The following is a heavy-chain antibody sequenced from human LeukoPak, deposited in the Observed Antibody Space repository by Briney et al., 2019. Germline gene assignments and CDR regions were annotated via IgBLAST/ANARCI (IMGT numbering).Heavy chain of an antibody. CDR1: GGSISSYY. J-gene: IGHJ4*02. D-gene: IGHD6-19*01. Sequence: SETLSLTCTVSGGSISSYYWSWIRQPPGKGLEWIGYIYYSGSTNYNPSLKSRVTISVDTSKNQFSLKLSSVTAADTAVYYCARVGIAVAGTTVDYWGQGTLVTVSS. V-gene: IGHV4-59*12. CDR3: ARVGIAVAGTTVDY. CDR2: IYYSGST.